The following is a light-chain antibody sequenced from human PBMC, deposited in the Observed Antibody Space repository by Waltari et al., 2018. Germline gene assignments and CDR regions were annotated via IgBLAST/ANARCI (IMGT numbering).Light chain of an antibody. Sequence: DMVWLQSPPSFPAPPADRPPTPSSPSQSLLHSNGYNYLDWFLQKPGQSPQLLIYLGSIRPSGVPDRFSGSGSGTDFTLKINRVEAEDVGVYYCMQALQTPLTFGQGTKVEIK. CDR3: MQALQTPLT. V-gene: IGKV2-28*01. CDR1: QSLLHSNGYNY. J-gene: IGKJ4*01. CDR2: LGS.